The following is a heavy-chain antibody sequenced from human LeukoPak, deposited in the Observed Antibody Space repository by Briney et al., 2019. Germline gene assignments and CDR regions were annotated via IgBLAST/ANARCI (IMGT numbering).Heavy chain of an antibody. CDR2: LSPSRTVNSYI. V-gene: IGHV3-21*01. CDR3: ARHPYSSSWDFDY. D-gene: IGHD6-13*01. Sequence: GGSLRLSCAASGFSFSSYRMNWVRQAPGKGLEWVSSLSPSRTVNSYIYYADSVKGRFTISRDNAKNSLYLQMNSLRAEDTAVYYCARHPYSSSWDFDYWGQGTLVTVSS. CDR1: GFSFSSYR. J-gene: IGHJ4*02.